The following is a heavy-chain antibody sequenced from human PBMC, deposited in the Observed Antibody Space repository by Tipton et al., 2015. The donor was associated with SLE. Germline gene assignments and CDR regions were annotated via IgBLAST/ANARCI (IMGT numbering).Heavy chain of an antibody. CDR3: ARDGPSAVAGPY. V-gene: IGHV4-59*11. CDR1: GGSISSHY. D-gene: IGHD6-19*01. CDR2: IYYSGST. J-gene: IGHJ4*02. Sequence: TLSLTCTVSGGSISSHYWSWIRQPPGKGLEWIGYIYYSGSTNYNPSLKSRVTISVDTSKNQFSLKLSSVTAADTAVYYCARDGPSAVAGPYWGQGTLVTVSS.